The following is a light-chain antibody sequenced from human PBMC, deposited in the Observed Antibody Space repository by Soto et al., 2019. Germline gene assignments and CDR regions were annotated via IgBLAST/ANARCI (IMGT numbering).Light chain of an antibody. CDR2: KAS. CDR3: QQYHTDWT. V-gene: IGKV1-5*03. J-gene: IGKJ1*01. Sequence: DIQMTQSPSTLSASVGDRVTITCRASQSISSLLAWYQQKPGKAPNLLVYKASSLESGVPSRFSGSGSGTEFTLTISSLQADDYATFYCQQYHTDWTFGQGTKVDIK. CDR1: QSISSL.